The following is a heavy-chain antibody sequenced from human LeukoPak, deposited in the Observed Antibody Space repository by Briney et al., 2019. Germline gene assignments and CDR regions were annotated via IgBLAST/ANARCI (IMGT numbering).Heavy chain of an antibody. Sequence: GASVTVSCKASGYTFTGYYMHWVRQAPGQGLEWMGWINPNSGGTNYAQKFQGRVTITRDTSISTAYMELSRLRSDDTAVYYCARRAAAGNSRGAFDIWGQGTMVTVSS. CDR3: ARRAAAGNSRGAFDI. CDR2: INPNSGGT. CDR1: GYTFTGYY. J-gene: IGHJ3*02. V-gene: IGHV1-2*02. D-gene: IGHD6-13*01.